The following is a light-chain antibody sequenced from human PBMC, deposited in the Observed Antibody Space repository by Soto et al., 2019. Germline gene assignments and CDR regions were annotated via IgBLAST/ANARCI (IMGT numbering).Light chain of an antibody. Sequence: SVLTQPASVSGSPGQSITISCTGTSSDVGHYNYVSWYQQHPGKAPKVVIYDVSNRPSGISNRFSGSKSGNTASLTISGLQAEDEADYYCSSYTSSSTPNVFGTGTKVTVL. CDR1: SSDVGHYNY. J-gene: IGLJ1*01. CDR2: DVS. V-gene: IGLV2-14*01. CDR3: SSYTSSSTPNV.